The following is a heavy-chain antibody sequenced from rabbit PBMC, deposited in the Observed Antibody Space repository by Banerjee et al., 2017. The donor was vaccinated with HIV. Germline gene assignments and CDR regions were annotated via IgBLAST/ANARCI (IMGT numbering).Heavy chain of an antibody. CDR2: ISAGSSGST. CDR3: ARDRLAGYFFDL. CDR1: GFSFSGGYY. V-gene: IGHV1S40*01. J-gene: IGHJ4*01. Sequence: QSLEESGGDLVKPGASLTLTCTASGFSFSGGYYMCWVRQAPGKGLEWIACISAGSSGSTYYSNWAKGRFTISKTSSTTVTLQMTSLTAADTATYFCARDRLAGYFFDLWGPGTLVTVS. D-gene: IGHD4-1*01.